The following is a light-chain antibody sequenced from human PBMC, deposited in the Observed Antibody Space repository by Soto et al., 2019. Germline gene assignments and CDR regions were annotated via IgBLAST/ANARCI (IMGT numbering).Light chain of an antibody. CDR3: QEYGYSSWT. CDR1: QSVDSSY. CDR2: GAY. V-gene: IGKV3-20*01. J-gene: IGKJ1*01. Sequence: EVVVTQSAATLSLSPGERAPLPCTAGQSVDSSYLAWYTQKPGQAPRILIYGAYSRAPGIPDRFSGSGSGTDFTLTISRLAPEDFAVYYCQEYGYSSWTFGQVTKVDIK.